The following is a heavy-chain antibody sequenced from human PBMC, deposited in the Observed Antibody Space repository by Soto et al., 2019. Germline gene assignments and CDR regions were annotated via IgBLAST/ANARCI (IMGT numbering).Heavy chain of an antibody. CDR2: VHDSWGS. J-gene: IGHJ6*02. Sequence: QVPLQESGPGLVKPSETLSLSCTVSGGSISSYYWSWIRQPPGKGLEWIGYVHDSWGSHYNPSLKSRVAISLDTSKSQFSLKLTSVTATDPAVYYCVRQGFGALPGLVDVWGQGTTVTVSS. CDR1: GGSISSYY. CDR3: VRQGFGALPGLVDV. V-gene: IGHV4-59*08. D-gene: IGHD3-10*01.